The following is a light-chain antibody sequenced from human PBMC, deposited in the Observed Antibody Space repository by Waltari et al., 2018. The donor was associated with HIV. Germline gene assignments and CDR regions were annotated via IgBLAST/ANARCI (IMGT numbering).Light chain of an antibody. CDR1: TSDVGFYDY. J-gene: IGLJ1*01. V-gene: IGLV2-11*01. Sequence: QSALTPPPSVSGSPGQSVSISCSGTTSDVGFYDYVSWYQQYPGKAPNLIIFDVNQRPSGVPERCSGSKSGNTASLTISGLQTEDEADYFCCAYAAGHVSYVFGNGTAVAVL. CDR3: CAYAAGHVSYV. CDR2: DVN.